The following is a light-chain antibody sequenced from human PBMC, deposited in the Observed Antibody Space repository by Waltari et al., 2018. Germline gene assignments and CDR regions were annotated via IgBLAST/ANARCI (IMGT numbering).Light chain of an antibody. CDR3: LLSAGGARHV. CDR2: DAT. V-gene: IGLV7-46*01. CDR1: TGPVSGGHF. Sequence: QPVVTQEPSLTVSPGGTVTLTCGSTTGPVSGGHFPFWFQQRPGQAPTTLIYDATKRRSWPPARFAGSHLGGKAVLTRSGAQPEDEAEYYGLLSAGGARHVFGPGTKVTVL. J-gene: IGLJ1*01.